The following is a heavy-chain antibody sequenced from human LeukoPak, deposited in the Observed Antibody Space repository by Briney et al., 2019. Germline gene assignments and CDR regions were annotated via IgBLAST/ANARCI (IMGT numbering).Heavy chain of an antibody. CDR1: GFTFSSYW. Sequence: GGSLRLSCAASGFTFSSYWMTWVRQAPGKGLEWVANIKQDGSEKYYVDSVRGRFTISRDNAKNSLYLQMNSLRAEDTAVYYCARFVAIPGYCSGGGCVRYFDYWGQGTLVTVSS. CDR3: ARFVAIPGYCSGGGCVRYFDY. J-gene: IGHJ4*02. CDR2: IKQDGSEK. V-gene: IGHV3-7*01. D-gene: IGHD2-15*01.